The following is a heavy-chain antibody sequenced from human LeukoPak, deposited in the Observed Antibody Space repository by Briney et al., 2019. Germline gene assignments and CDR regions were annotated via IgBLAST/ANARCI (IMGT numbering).Heavy chain of an antibody. Sequence: GGSLRLSCAASGFTFSSYWMHWVRQAPGKGLVWVSRINSDGSSTNYADSVKGRFTISRDNAKNSLYLQMNSLRAEDTAVYYCARDRAVTTFDPWGQGTLVTVSS. D-gene: IGHD4-17*01. J-gene: IGHJ5*02. CDR2: INSDGSST. V-gene: IGHV3-74*01. CDR1: GFTFSSYW. CDR3: ARDRAVTTFDP.